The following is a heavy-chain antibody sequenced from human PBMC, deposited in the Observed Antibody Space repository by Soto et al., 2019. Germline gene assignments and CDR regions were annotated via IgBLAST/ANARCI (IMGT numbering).Heavy chain of an antibody. CDR1: GVSVSSSSYC. Sequence: SVTLSVTCTVAGVSVSSSSYCWGWVRQPPGKGLEWIGSVYYSGSTYYNPSLESRVTISVDKSKNQFSLKLMSLSAADTAVYYCGRLEGLATISYYFDYWGQGALVTVSS. V-gene: IGHV4-39*01. CDR3: GRLEGLATISYYFDY. CDR2: VYYSGST. D-gene: IGHD3-9*01. J-gene: IGHJ4*02.